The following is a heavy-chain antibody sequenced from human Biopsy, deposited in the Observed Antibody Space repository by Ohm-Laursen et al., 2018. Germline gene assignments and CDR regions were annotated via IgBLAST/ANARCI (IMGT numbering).Heavy chain of an antibody. CDR1: GFTLSSYS. V-gene: IGHV3-21*01. CDR3: ARSRGNSGIATIYYYGMDV. CDR2: ISSRSDNI. J-gene: IGHJ6*02. D-gene: IGHD3-10*01. Sequence: SLRLSCAASGFTLSSYSMNWVRQTPGKGLEWVSTISSRSDNIYYVDSVKGRFTISRDNAKNSLYLQMNSLRAEDTAVYYCARSRGNSGIATIYYYGMDVWGQGTTVTVSS.